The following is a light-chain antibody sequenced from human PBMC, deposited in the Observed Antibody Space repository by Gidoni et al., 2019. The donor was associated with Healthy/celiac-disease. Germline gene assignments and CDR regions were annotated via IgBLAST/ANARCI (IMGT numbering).Light chain of an antibody. Sequence: DIQMIQSPSTLSASVGDRVTITCRASQSISSWLAWYQQKPGKAPKLLIYDASSLESGVPSRFSGSGSGTEFTLTISSLQPDDFATYYCQQYNSYSPTFGRGTKVEIK. CDR2: DAS. CDR1: QSISSW. CDR3: QQYNSYSPT. J-gene: IGKJ1*01. V-gene: IGKV1-5*01.